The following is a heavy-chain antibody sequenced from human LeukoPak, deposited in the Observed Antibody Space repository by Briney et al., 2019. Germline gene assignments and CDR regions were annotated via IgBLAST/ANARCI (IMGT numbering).Heavy chain of an antibody. CDR1: GYTFTSYG. CDR2: ISAYNGNT. Sequence: ASVKVSCKASGYTFTSYGISWVRRAPGQGLEWMGWISAYNGNTNYAQKLQGRVTMTTDTSTSTAYMELRSLRSDDTAVYYCARTGADEAAAGTVKDYWGQGTLVTVSS. D-gene: IGHD6-13*01. CDR3: ARTGADEAAAGTVKDY. J-gene: IGHJ4*02. V-gene: IGHV1-18*01.